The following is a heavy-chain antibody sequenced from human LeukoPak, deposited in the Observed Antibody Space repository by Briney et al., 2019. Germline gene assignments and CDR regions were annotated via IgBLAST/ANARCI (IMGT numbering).Heavy chain of an antibody. V-gene: IGHV4-4*02. J-gene: IGHJ4*02. CDR3: ALSGSYYYGFDY. D-gene: IGHD1-26*01. Sequence: PGGSLRLSCAASGFTFSNAWMSWARQPPGKGLEWIGEIYHSGSTNYNPSLKSRVTISVDKSKNQFSLKLSSVTAADTAVYYCALSGSYYYGFDYWGQGTLVTVSS. CDR1: GFTFSNAW. CDR2: IYHSGST.